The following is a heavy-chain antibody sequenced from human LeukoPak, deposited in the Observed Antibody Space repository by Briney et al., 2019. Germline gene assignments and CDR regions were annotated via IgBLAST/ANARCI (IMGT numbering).Heavy chain of an antibody. Sequence: PGGSLRLSCSASGFNFNYFAMSWIRQAPGKRLEWVSTIGDSGSGGSYADSVKGRFTISRDNSKNTLYLQMNSLRAEDTAVYYCAKGVIFGVVNYYYMDVWGKGTTVTVSS. V-gene: IGHV3-23*01. J-gene: IGHJ6*03. CDR2: IGDSGSGG. D-gene: IGHD3-3*01. CDR3: AKGVIFGVVNYYYMDV. CDR1: GFNFNYFA.